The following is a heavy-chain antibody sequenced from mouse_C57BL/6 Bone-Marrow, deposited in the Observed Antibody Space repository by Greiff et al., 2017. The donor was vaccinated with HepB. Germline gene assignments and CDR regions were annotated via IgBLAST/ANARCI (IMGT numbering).Heavy chain of an antibody. CDR1: GYSFTGYF. CDR3: ARFGNYYGSSLWYFDV. J-gene: IGHJ1*03. D-gene: IGHD1-1*01. Sequence: EVQLQQSGPELVKPGDSVKISCKASGYSFTGYFMNWVMQSHGKSLEWIGRINPYNGDTFYNQKFKGKATLTVDKSSSTAHMELRSLTSEDSAVYYCARFGNYYGSSLWYFDVWGTGTTVTVSS. CDR2: INPYNGDT. V-gene: IGHV1-20*01.